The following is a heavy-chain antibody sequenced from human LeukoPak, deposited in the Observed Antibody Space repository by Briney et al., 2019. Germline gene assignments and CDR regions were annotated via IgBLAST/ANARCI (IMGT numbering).Heavy chain of an antibody. D-gene: IGHD1-26*01. V-gene: IGHV4-4*07. Sequence: SETLSLTCTVSGGSISSYYWSWIRQPAGKGLEWIGRIYTRGSTSYNPSLKSRVTMSVDTSKNQFSLKLSSVTAADTAVYYCARERARGSWFDPWGQGTLLSVSS. CDR1: GGSISSYY. CDR2: IYTRGST. J-gene: IGHJ5*02. CDR3: ARERARGSWFDP.